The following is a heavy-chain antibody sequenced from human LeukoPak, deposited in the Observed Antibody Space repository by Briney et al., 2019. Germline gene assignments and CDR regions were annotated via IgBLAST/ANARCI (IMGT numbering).Heavy chain of an antibody. CDR1: GYTFTIYD. CDR2: MNPNSGGT. CDR3: AKASVPPYYGFWSGYYFDS. V-gene: IGHV1-8*01. J-gene: IGHJ4*02. D-gene: IGHD3-3*01. Sequence: ASVKVSCKASGYTFTIYDINWVRQAPGQGLEWVGWMNPNSGGTVYAQNFQGRVTMTRDTSIGTVYMELSSLRSEDTAVYYCAKASVPPYYGFWSGYYFDSWGQGTLVTVSS.